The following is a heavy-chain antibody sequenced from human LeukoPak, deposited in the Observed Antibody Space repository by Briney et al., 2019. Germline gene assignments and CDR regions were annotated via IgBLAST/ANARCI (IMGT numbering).Heavy chain of an antibody. CDR2: VHYSGST. D-gene: IGHD6-13*01. J-gene: IGHJ3*02. V-gene: IGHV4-59*12. CDR3: ARDLAAARGGAFDI. Sequence: SETLSLTCTVSGASMTNYYWSWIRQPPGKGLEWIGYVHYSGSTNYNPSLKSRVTISADTSKSQFSLKLSSVTAADTAVYYCARDLAAARGGAFDIWGQGTMVTVSS. CDR1: GASMTNYY.